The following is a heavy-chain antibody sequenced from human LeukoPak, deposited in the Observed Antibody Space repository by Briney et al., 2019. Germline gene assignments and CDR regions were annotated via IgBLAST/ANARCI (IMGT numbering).Heavy chain of an antibody. CDR2: IYDSGST. CDR3: ARGGLLFDY. CDR1: GGSISSGGYS. D-gene: IGHD2-21*02. J-gene: IGHJ4*02. V-gene: IGHV4-30-2*03. Sequence: SETLSLTCAVSGGSISSGGYSWSWIRQPPGKDLEWIGSIYDSGSTYYNPSLKSRVTISVDTSKNQFSLQLNSVTPEDTAVYYCARGGLLFDYWGQGTLVTVSS.